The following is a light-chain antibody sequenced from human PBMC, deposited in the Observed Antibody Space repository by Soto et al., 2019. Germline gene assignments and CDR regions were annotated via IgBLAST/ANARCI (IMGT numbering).Light chain of an antibody. CDR1: QSLSNNIY. J-gene: IGKJ1*01. CDR3: QQRSNWPGT. Sequence: IVLTQSPGTLSLSPGERATLSCRASQSLSNNIYLAWYQQKPGQAPRLLIYDASKRATGIPARFSGSGSGTDFTLTISSLEPKDFAVYYCQQRSNWPGTFGQGTKVDIK. V-gene: IGKV3-11*01. CDR2: DAS.